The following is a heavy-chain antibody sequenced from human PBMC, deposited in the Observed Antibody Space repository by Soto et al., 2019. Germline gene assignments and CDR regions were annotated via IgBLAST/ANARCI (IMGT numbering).Heavy chain of an antibody. J-gene: IGHJ4*02. CDR1: GFTFSSYS. D-gene: IGHD3-22*01. CDR2: ISSSSSTI. Sequence: EVQLVESGGGLVQPGRSLRLSCAASGFTFSSYSMNWVRQAPGKGLEWVSYISSSSSTIYYADSVKGRFTISRDNAKNSLYLQMNSLRDEDTAVYYCASWGTYYYDSSGYAYYFDYWGQGTLVTVSS. CDR3: ASWGTYYYDSSGYAYYFDY. V-gene: IGHV3-48*02.